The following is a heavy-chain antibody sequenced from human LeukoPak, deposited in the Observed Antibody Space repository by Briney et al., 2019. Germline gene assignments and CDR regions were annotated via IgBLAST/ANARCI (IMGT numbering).Heavy chain of an antibody. CDR1: GFTFSSYE. CDR2: ISSSGSTI. CDR3: ARGGLFFDY. Sequence: PGESLRLSCAASGFTFSSYEMNWVRQAPGKGLEWVSYISSSGSTIYYADSVKGRFTISRGNAKSSLYLQMNSLRAEDTAVYSCARGGLFFDYWGQGTLVTVSS. V-gene: IGHV3-48*03. D-gene: IGHD2-21*01. J-gene: IGHJ4*02.